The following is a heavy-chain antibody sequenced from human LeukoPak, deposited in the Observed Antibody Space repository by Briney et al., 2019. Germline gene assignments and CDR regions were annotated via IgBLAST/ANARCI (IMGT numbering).Heavy chain of an antibody. CDR3: AWGSGYGDYGWDP. CDR2: IYYSGST. D-gene: IGHD4-17*01. V-gene: IGHV4-59*01. Sequence: PSETLSLTCTVSGGSISSYYWSWIRQPPGKGLEWIGYIYYSGSTNYNPSLKSRVTISVDTSKNQFSLKLSSVTAADTAVYYCAWGSGYGDYGWDPWGQGTLVTVSS. CDR1: GGSISSYY. J-gene: IGHJ5*02.